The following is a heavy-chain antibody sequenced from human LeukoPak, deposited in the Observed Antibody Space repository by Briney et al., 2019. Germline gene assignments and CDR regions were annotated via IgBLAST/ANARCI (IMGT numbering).Heavy chain of an antibody. J-gene: IGHJ6*03. D-gene: IGHD6-19*01. CDR1: GGSLSSYY. Sequence: PSETLSLTCTVSGGSLSSYYWSWIRQPAGKGLEWIGRIYTSGSTNYNPSLKSRVTISVDKSKNQFSLKLSSVTAADTAVYYCAREGAVAPYYYYYMDVWGKGTTVTVSS. CDR2: IYTSGST. CDR3: AREGAVAPYYYYYMDV. V-gene: IGHV4-4*07.